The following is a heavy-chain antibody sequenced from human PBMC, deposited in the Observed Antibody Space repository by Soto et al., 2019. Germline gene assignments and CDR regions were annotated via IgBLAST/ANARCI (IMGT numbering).Heavy chain of an antibody. Sequence: TSETLSLTCAVSGGSISSSNWWSWVRQPPGKGLEWIGEIYHSGSTNYNPSLKSRVTISVDKSKNQFSLKLSSVTAADTAVYYCASSGWYWDYYYGMDVWGQGTTVTVSS. CDR1: GGSISSSNW. J-gene: IGHJ6*02. V-gene: IGHV4-4*02. CDR2: IYHSGST. D-gene: IGHD6-19*01. CDR3: ASSGWYWDYYYGMDV.